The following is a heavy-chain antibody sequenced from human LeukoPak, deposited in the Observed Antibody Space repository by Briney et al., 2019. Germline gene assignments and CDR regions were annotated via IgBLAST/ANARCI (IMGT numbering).Heavy chain of an antibody. J-gene: IGHJ6*02. D-gene: IGHD1-14*01. CDR3: TRSGLTGMRKYPRADYYYYGMDV. Sequence: SQTLSLTCTVSGGSISSGGYYWSWIRQHPGKGLEWIGYIYYSGSTYYNPSLKSRVTISVDTSKDQFSLKLTSVTAADTAVYYCTRSGLTGMRKYPRADYYYYGMDVWGQGAAVTVSS. V-gene: IGHV4-31*03. CDR1: GGSISSGGYY. CDR2: IYYSGST.